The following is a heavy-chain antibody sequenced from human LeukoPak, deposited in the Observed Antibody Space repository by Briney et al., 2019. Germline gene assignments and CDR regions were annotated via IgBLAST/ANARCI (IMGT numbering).Heavy chain of an antibody. CDR3: ARARGYCGGTSCYNWLDP. V-gene: IGHV1-18*01. J-gene: IGHJ5*02. Sequence: ASVKVSCKAPGYTFTSYGISWVRQAPGQGLEWMGWISAYNGNTNYAQKLQGRVTMTTDTSTSTAYMELRSLRSDDTAVYYCARARGYCGGTSCYNWLDPWGQGTLVTVSS. D-gene: IGHD2-2*03. CDR1: GYTFTSYG. CDR2: ISAYNGNT.